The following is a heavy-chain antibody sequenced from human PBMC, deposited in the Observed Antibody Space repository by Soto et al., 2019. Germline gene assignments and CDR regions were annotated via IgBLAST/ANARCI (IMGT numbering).Heavy chain of an antibody. CDR3: ASDHGSGWDDFDY. CDR1: GGTFSSYA. V-gene: IGHV1-2*02. D-gene: IGHD6-19*01. J-gene: IGHJ4*02. CDR2: INPNSGGT. Sequence: ASVKVSCKASGGTFSSYAISWVRQAPGQGLEWMGWINPNSGGTNYAQKFQGRVTMTRDTSISTAYMELSRLRSDDTAVYYCASDHGSGWDDFDYWGQGTLVTVSS.